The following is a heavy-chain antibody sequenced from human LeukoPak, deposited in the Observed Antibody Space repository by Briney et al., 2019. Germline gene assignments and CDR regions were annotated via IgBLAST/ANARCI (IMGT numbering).Heavy chain of an antibody. D-gene: IGHD3-9*01. J-gene: IGHJ3*02. CDR1: GFTFSSYS. CDR3: AKETSYDILTGDAFDI. CDR2: ISWNSGSI. Sequence: GGSLRLSCAASGFTFSSYSMNWVRQAPGKGLEWVSGISWNSGSIGYADSVKGRFTISRDNAKNSLYLQMNSLRAEDTALYYCAKETSYDILTGDAFDIWGQGTMVTVSS. V-gene: IGHV3-9*01.